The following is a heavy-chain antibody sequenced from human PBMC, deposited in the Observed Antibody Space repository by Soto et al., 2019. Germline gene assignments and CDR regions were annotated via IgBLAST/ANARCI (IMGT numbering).Heavy chain of an antibody. CDR1: GGSISSGDYY. J-gene: IGHJ5*02. Sequence: QVQLQESGPGLVKPSQTLSLTCTVSGGSISSGDYYWSWIRQPPGKGLEWIGYIYYSGSTYYNPSLKSRVTISVDTSKNQFSLKLSSVTAADTTVYYCAREVVTAINWFDPWGQGTLVTVSS. CDR2: IYYSGST. D-gene: IGHD2-21*02. CDR3: AREVVTAINWFDP. V-gene: IGHV4-30-4*01.